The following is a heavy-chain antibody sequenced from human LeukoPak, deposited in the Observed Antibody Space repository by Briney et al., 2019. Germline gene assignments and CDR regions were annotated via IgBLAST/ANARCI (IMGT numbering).Heavy chain of an antibody. Sequence: SETLSLTCSVSGGSVSSGSFYWSWIRQPTGEGLEWIGYIYYSGSTNYNPSLKSRVTISVDTSKNQFSLKLSSVTAADTAVYFCARRSSEGYYYYYMDVWGKGTTVTVSS. V-gene: IGHV4-61*01. CDR2: IYYSGST. CDR1: GGSVSSGSFY. J-gene: IGHJ6*03. D-gene: IGHD3-10*01. CDR3: ARRSSEGYYYYYMDV.